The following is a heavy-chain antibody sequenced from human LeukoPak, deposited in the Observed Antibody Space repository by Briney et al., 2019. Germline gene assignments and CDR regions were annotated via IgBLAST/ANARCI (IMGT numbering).Heavy chain of an antibody. CDR2: INPSDGST. J-gene: IGHJ4*02. CDR3: ARDMYTSGRGY. V-gene: IGHV1-46*01. D-gene: IGHD6-19*01. CDR1: GYTFTTYY. Sequence: ASVKVSCKASGYTFTTYYMHWVRQAPGQGLEWMGIINPSDGSTNYAQKFQGRVTMTRDTSTSTVYMEVSSLRSEDTDVYYCARDMYTSGRGYWGQGTLVTVSS.